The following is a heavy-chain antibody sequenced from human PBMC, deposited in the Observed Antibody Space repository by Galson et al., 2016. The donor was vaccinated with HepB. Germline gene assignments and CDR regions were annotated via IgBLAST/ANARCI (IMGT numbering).Heavy chain of an antibody. CDR2: INQDGSEK. J-gene: IGHJ4*02. CDR3: ARAYQYTLDY. V-gene: IGHV3-7*04. D-gene: IGHD1-1*01. Sequence: SLRLSCAASGFTFSNYAVSWVRQAPGKGLEWVANINQDGSEKHYLDSVRGRFTISRDNAKNSLYLQMNSLRAEDTAVYFCARAYQYTLDYWGQGTLVTVSS. CDR1: GFTFSNYA.